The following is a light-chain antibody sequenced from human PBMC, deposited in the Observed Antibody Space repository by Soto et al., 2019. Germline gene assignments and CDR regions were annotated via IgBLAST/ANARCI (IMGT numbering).Light chain of an antibody. CDR3: ASWDNSLNGLV. J-gene: IGLJ3*02. Sequence: QSVLTQPPSASGTPGQRVTISCSGSNSNIGSNTVNWYQQLPGTAPKVVIYDNHQRPSGVPDRFSGSKSGTSASLGISGLQPEDEADYYCASWDNSLNGLVFGGGTKLTVL. CDR2: DNH. V-gene: IGLV1-44*01. CDR1: NSNIGSNT.